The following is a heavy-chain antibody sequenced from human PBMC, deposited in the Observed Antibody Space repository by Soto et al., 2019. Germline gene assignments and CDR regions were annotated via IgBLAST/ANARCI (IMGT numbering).Heavy chain of an antibody. CDR3: AKLGYGGYNWFVP. D-gene: IGHD5-18*01. CDR1: GFTFSSYD. Sequence: PGASLRLSCAASGFTFSSYDMHWVRQAPGKGPEWVAVISYDGSNKYYADSVKGRFTISRDNSKNTPYLQMNSLRAEDKAVNYCAKLGYGGYNWFVPWCQATLVTVAS. CDR2: ISYDGSNK. V-gene: IGHV3-30*18. J-gene: IGHJ5*02.